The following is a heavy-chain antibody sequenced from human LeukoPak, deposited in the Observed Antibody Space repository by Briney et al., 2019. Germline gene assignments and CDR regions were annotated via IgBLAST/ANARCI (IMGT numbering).Heavy chain of an antibody. J-gene: IGHJ6*02. D-gene: IGHD3-16*01. CDR1: GYTFTGYY. CDR3: ARTPRILGANYYGMDV. V-gene: IGHV1-2*02. Sequence: ASVKVACKASGYTFTGYYMHWVRQAPGQGLEWMGWINPKSGGTKYAQKFEGRVTMTRVTPLSPPYMGLSRLRSDDTAVYYCARTPRILGANYYGMDVWGQGTTVTVSS. CDR2: INPKSGGT.